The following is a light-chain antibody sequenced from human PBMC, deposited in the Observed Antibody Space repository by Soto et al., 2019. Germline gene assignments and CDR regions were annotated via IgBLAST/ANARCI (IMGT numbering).Light chain of an antibody. J-gene: IGKJ1*01. V-gene: IGKV3-15*01. CDR1: QSVSSN. Sequence: EIVMTQSPAALSVSPGQRATLSCRASQSVSSNLAWYQQNPAQAPRLLIYGASTRATGIPARFSGSGSGTEFTLTISSLQSEDFAVYYCQQYNNWPPTTFGQGTKVDIK. CDR2: GAS. CDR3: QQYNNWPPTT.